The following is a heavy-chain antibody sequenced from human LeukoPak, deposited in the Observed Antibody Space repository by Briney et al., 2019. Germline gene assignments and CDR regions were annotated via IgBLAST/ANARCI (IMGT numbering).Heavy chain of an antibody. D-gene: IGHD3-22*01. J-gene: IGHJ4*02. Sequence: EASVKVSCMASGYTFTSYGISWVRQAPGQGLEWMGWISAYNGNTNYAQKLQGRVTMTTDTSTSTAYMELRSLRSDDTAVYYCARRNYYDSSGYYYEFDYWGQGTLVTVSS. CDR1: GYTFTSYG. V-gene: IGHV1-18*01. CDR3: ARRNYYDSSGYYYEFDY. CDR2: ISAYNGNT.